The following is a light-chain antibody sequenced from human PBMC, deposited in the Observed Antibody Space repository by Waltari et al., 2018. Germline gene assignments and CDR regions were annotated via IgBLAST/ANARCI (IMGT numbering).Light chain of an antibody. Sequence: QPVLTQPPFSSASPGESARLTCPLPSDINVGTYNIYWYLQKPGLPPRYLLSYFSDSNTGQASGVPSRFSGSKDASANTGILLISGLQSEDEADYYCMIWPSNAVVFGGGTKLSVL. CDR3: MIWPSNAVV. CDR2: YFSDSNT. J-gene: IGLJ2*01. CDR1: SDINVGTYN. V-gene: IGLV5-37*01.